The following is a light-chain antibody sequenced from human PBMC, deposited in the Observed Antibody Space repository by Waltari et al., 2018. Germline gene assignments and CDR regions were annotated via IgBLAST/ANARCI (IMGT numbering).Light chain of an antibody. Sequence: SYELTQPPSVSVSPGQTARITCSGDALPTRYAHWYQHKPGQAPVMVIYKDRERPSGIPERFSGSSSGTTVTLTITGVQAEDEADYHCQSTDTSDSVVFGGGTKLTVL. CDR2: KDR. J-gene: IGLJ2*01. CDR1: ALPTRY. CDR3: QSTDTSDSVV. V-gene: IGLV3-25*03.